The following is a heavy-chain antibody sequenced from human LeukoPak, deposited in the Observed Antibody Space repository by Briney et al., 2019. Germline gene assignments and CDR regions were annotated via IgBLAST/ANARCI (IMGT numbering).Heavy chain of an antibody. Sequence: SETLSLTCAVSGGSMNYHYWSRIRHPPGRGLEWVGYIYYSGKTYYSPSLLGRLTMSVDTSKSHFSLKLTSVTAADTAVYYCARLLDNDSSGDPDTFDIWGRGTLVTVSS. CDR3: ARLLDNDSSGDPDTFDI. CDR1: GGSMNYHY. CDR2: IYYSGKT. D-gene: IGHD3-22*01. V-gene: IGHV4-59*11. J-gene: IGHJ3*02.